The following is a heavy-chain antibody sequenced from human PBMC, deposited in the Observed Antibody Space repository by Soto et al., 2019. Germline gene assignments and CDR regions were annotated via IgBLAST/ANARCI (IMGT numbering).Heavy chain of an antibody. D-gene: IGHD4-4*01. CDR3: ARAHHPYSNYALDY. V-gene: IGHV4-59*01. CDR2: IYYSGST. Sequence: SETLSLTCIVSGDSISSYYWSWIRQPPGKGLEWIGYIYYSGSTNYNPSLKSRVTISVDTSKNQFSLKLSSVTAADTAVYYCARAHHPYSNYALDYWGQGTLVTVSS. J-gene: IGHJ4*02. CDR1: GDSISSYY.